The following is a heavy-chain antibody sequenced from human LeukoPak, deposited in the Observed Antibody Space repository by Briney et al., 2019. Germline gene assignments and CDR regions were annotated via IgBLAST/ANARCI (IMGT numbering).Heavy chain of an antibody. Sequence: ASVKASCKASGYTFTGYYMHWVRQAPGQGLEWMGWINPNSGGTNYAQKFQGRVTMTRDTSISTAYMELSRLRSDDTAVYYCARVQQLLLDYYPGMDVWGAGNTVTASS. CDR2: INPNSGGT. J-gene: IGHJ6*01. CDR3: ARVQQLLLDYYPGMDV. CDR1: GYTFTGYY. V-gene: IGHV1-2*02. D-gene: IGHD6-13*01.